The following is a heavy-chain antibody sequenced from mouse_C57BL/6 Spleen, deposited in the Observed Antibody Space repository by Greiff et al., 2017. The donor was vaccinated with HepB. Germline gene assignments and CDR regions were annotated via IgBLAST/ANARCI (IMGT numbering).Heavy chain of an antibody. D-gene: IGHD1-1*01. CDR1: GYTFTSYW. J-gene: IGHJ2*01. Sequence: VKLQQPGAELVKPGASVKLSCKASGYTFTSYWMHWVKQRPGRGLEWIGRIDPNSGGTKYNEKFKSKATLTVDKPSSTAYMQLSSLTSEDSAVYYCASPYYYGSSLGYWGQGTTLTVSS. V-gene: IGHV1-72*01. CDR2: IDPNSGGT. CDR3: ASPYYYGSSLGY.